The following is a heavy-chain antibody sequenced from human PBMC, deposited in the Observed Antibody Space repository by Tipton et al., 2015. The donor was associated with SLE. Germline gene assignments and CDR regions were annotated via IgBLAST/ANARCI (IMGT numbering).Heavy chain of an antibody. CDR3: ARFRDEYYYYAMDV. CDR2: VYYSGST. Sequence: TLSLTCTVSGGSINRSYWSWIRQPPGKGLEWIGYVYYSGSTNYNPSLKSRVTISMDTSKNQFSLKLNSVTAADTAVYYWARFRDEYYYYAMDVWGQGTTVTVSS. CDR1: GGSINRSY. V-gene: IGHV4-59*08. J-gene: IGHJ6*02.